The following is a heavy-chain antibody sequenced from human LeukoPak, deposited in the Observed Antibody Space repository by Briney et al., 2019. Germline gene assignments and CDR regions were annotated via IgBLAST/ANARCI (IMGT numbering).Heavy chain of an antibody. J-gene: IGHJ6*03. CDR2: IRFDGSNK. CDR1: GFSFRKYA. V-gene: IGHV3-30*02. Sequence: GGSLRLSCSSSGFSFRKYAMHWVRQAPGKGLEWVAFIRFDGSNKYYADSVKGRFTISRDNSKNTLYLQMNSLRAEDTAVYYCAKIGYSGSGVGYYMDVWGKGTTVTISS. D-gene: IGHD3-10*01. CDR3: AKIGYSGSGVGYYMDV.